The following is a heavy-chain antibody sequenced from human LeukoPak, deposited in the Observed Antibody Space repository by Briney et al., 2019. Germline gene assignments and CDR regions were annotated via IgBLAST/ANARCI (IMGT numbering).Heavy chain of an antibody. D-gene: IGHD6-19*01. CDR3: ARATQSYGQWLVEGY. J-gene: IGHJ4*02. V-gene: IGHV1-46*01. CDR1: GYTFTSYD. CDR2: INPSGGST. Sequence: GASVKVSCKASGYTFTSYDINWVRQAPGQGLEWMGIINPSGGSTSYAPKFQGRVTMTRATSTSTVYMELSSLRSEDTAVYYCARATQSYGQWLVEGYWGQGTLVTVSS.